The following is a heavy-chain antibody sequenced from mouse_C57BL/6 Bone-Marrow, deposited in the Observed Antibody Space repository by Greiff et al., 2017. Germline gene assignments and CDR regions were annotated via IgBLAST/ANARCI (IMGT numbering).Heavy chain of an antibody. D-gene: IGHD2-5*01. J-gene: IGHJ1*03. CDR3: ARHEGIYSNYLYWYFDV. Sequence: QVQLQQSGAELVKPGASVKLSCKASGYTFTEYTIHWVKQRSGQGLEWIGWFYPGSGSIKYNEKFKDKATLTADKSSSKVYMELSRLTSEDSAVYFCARHEGIYSNYLYWYFDVWGTGTTVTVSS. CDR2: FYPGSGSI. CDR1: GYTFTEYT. V-gene: IGHV1-62-2*01.